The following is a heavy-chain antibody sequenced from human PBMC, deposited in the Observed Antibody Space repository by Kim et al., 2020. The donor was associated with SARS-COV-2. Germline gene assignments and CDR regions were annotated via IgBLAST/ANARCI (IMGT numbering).Heavy chain of an antibody. CDR3: ARLLLSPQYGQFDY. Sequence: SETLSLTCTVSGASIYSFSWSWIRQPPGKRLEWIAYISYSGRTDYSPSLKSRVTISLDTSKNQFSLKLSSVIAADTAVYYCARLLLSPQYGQFDYWGQGTLVAVSS. D-gene: IGHD2-15*01. J-gene: IGHJ4*02. V-gene: IGHV4-59*13. CDR1: GASIYSFS. CDR2: ISYSGRT.